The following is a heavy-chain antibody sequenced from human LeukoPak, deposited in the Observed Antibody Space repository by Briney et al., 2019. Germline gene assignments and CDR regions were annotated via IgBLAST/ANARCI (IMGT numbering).Heavy chain of an antibody. V-gene: IGHV5-10-1*01. CDR2: IDPSDSYT. D-gene: IGHD6-19*01. Sequence: GESLKISCQASGYTFTNYWIGWVRQMPGKGLEWMGRIDPSDSYTNYSPSFQGHVTISADKSISTAYLQWSSLKASDTAMYYCARPNSSGWSYYYGMDVWGQGTTVTVSS. CDR1: GYTFTNYW. CDR3: ARPNSSGWSYYYGMDV. J-gene: IGHJ6*02.